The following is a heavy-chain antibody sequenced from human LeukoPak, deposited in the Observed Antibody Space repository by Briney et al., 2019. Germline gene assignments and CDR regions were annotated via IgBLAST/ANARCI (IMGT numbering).Heavy chain of an antibody. Sequence: GGSLRLSCAASGFTFSSYEMNWVRQAPGKGLEWVSSISSSSSYIYYADSVKGRFTISRDNAENSLYLQMNSLRAEDTAVYYCARGPSYYDILTGYYTGTDYWGQGTLVTVSS. D-gene: IGHD3-9*01. V-gene: IGHV3-21*01. CDR3: ARGPSYYDILTGYYTGTDY. CDR1: GFTFSSYE. J-gene: IGHJ4*02. CDR2: ISSSSSYI.